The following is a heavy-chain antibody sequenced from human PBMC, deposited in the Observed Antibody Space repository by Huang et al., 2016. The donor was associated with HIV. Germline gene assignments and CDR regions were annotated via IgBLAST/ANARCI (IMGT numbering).Heavy chain of an antibody. CDR2: IKIDGRTT. CDR1: GFKLSNYW. D-gene: IGHD2-15*01. CDR3: ARAGGFEI. J-gene: IGHJ3*02. V-gene: IGHV3-74*01. Sequence: EEHLVESGGGLVQPGGSLGLSCEASGFKLSNYWMQWVRQAPGKGLMWVSRIKIDGRTTDYADSVKGRFTISRDNAKNTLYLQMSSLTAEDTAIYYCARAGGFEIWGQGTVVTVSS.